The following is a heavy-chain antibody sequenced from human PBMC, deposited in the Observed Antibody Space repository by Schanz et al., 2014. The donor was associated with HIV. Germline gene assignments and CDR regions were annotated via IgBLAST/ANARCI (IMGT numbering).Heavy chain of an antibody. J-gene: IGHJ1*01. CDR2: VGYGGDNT. CDR1: GFTFSSYA. Sequence: EVQLLESGGGLVQPGGSLRLSCAASGFTFSSYAMSWVRLAPGKGLEWVSTVGYGGDNTYYADSVEGRFTISRDNSKNTVYLQMNSLRAEDTALYYCAKRGPYNGRYEYFQQWGQGTLVTVSS. V-gene: IGHV3-23*01. CDR3: AKRGPYNGRYEYFQQ. D-gene: IGHD1-26*01.